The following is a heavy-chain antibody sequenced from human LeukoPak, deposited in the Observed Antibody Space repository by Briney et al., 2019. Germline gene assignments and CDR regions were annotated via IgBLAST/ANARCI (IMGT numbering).Heavy chain of an antibody. D-gene: IGHD1-26*01. CDR2: INPNNGGT. V-gene: IGHV1-2*02. CDR1: GYTFTGYC. CDR3: ARFPSLLPFDY. Sequence: ASVKVSCKASGYTFTGYCMHWVRQAPEEGLEWMGWINPNNGGTNYAPKFQGRVTMTRDTSISTAYMELSSLRSDDTAVYYCARFPSLLPFDYWGQGTLVTVSS. J-gene: IGHJ4*02.